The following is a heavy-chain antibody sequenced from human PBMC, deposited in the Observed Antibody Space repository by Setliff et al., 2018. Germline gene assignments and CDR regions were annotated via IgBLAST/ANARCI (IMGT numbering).Heavy chain of an antibody. D-gene: IGHD2-15*01. CDR3: AKGCHAGCFWSDC. CDR2: IYSGGSST. CDR1: GFTFNKYW. Sequence: PGGSLRLSCTASGFTFNKYWMTWVRQAPGKGLEWVSIIYSGGSSTYYGDSVKGRFTVSRDDSKNTLYLQMNSLRAEDTAVYYCAKGCHAGCFWSDCWGQGTLVTVSS. V-gene: IGHV3-23*03. J-gene: IGHJ4*02.